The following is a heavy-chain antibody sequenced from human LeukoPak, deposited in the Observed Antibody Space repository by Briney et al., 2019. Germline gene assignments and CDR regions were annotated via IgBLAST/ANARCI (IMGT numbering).Heavy chain of an antibody. CDR1: GFTFSSYW. J-gene: IGHJ4*02. D-gene: IGHD2-2*03. CDR3: VSGYCSSTTCYRGAY. V-gene: IGHV3-74*01. CDR2: INSDGSST. Sequence: GGSLRLSCAASGFTFSSYWMHWVRQAPGKGLVWVSRINSDGSSTNYADSVKGRFTISRDNAKNTVYLQMHSLRAEDTAVYYCVSGYCSSTTCYRGAYWGQGTLVTVSS.